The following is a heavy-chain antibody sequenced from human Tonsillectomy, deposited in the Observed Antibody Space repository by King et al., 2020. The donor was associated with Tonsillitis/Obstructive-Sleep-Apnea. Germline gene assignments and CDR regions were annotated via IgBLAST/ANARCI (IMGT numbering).Heavy chain of an antibody. V-gene: IGHV3-30*04. Sequence: VQLVESGGGVVQPGRSLRLSCAASGFTFSSYAMHWVRQAPGKGLEWVAVISYDGSNKYYADSVKGRFTISRDNSKNTLYLQMNSLRAEDTAVYYCARDLYYDFFSANFDYWGQGTLVTVSS. J-gene: IGHJ4*02. D-gene: IGHD3-3*01. CDR2: ISYDGSNK. CDR1: GFTFSSYA. CDR3: ARDLYYDFFSANFDY.